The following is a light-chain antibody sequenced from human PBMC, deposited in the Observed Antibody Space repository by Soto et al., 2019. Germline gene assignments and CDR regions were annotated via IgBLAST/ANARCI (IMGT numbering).Light chain of an antibody. J-gene: IGKJ5*01. Sequence: VMTQSPATLSVSPGEGSTLSCRASQGIGDTLAWSQHNPGQTPRLRRYDTSPRATGVPARFSGSRSGTEFTLTINSLQSEDFAVYYCQQRSNLLSAFGQGTRLEIK. V-gene: IGKV3-15*01. CDR1: QGIGDT. CDR3: QQRSNLLSA. CDR2: DTS.